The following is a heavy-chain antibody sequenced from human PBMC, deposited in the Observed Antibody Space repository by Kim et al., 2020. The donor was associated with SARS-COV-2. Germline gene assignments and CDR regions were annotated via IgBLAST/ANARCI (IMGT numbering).Heavy chain of an antibody. CDR2: ISGSGSTI. J-gene: IGHJ4*02. CDR3: AIDFSGKETYTKRGEK. V-gene: IGHV3-48*02. D-gene: IGHD2-15*01. Sequence: GGSLRLSCAASGFTFSSYSMNWVRQVPGKGLECISYISGSGSTISYADYVKGRFSMSRDNAKNLLYLQMNSLRDEDTAMNYCAIDFSGKETYTKRGEKWGQGTRVPLAS. CDR1: GFTFSSYS.